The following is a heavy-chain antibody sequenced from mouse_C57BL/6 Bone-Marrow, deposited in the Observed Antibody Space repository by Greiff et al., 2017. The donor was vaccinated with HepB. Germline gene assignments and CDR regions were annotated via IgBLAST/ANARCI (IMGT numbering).Heavy chain of an antibody. CDR1: GYAFTNYL. V-gene: IGHV1-54*01. CDR3: ASLSWDAMDY. J-gene: IGHJ4*01. CDR2: INPGSGGT. D-gene: IGHD4-1*01. Sequence: VQRVESGAELVRPGTSVKVSCKASGYAFTNYLIEWVKQRPGQGLEWIGVINPGSGGTNYNEKFKGKATLTADKSSSTAYMQLSSLTSEDSAVYFCASLSWDAMDYWGQGTSVTVSS.